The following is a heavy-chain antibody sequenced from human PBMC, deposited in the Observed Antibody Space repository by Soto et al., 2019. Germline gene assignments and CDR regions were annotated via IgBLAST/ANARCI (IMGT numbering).Heavy chain of an antibody. CDR2: IHYSGSS. CDR3: ARDPDTATYVDD. D-gene: IGHD5-18*01. CDR1: GGSISSGNYC. J-gene: IGHJ4*01. V-gene: IGHV4-30-4*01. Sequence: QVQLQESGPGLVKPSQSLSLTCTVSGGSISSGNYCWSWIRQPPGKGLEWIGFIHYSGSSYYNPSLKSRVTLSVDTSKNQFSLKLDSVTAADKAVYYCARDPDTATYVDDWGHGTLVTVSS.